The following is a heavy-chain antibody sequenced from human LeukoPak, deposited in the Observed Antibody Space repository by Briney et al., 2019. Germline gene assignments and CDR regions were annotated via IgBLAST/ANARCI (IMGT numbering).Heavy chain of an antibody. CDR3: AKPSRDFDSSGYSHFDY. J-gene: IGHJ4*02. V-gene: IGHV3-23*01. CDR2: ISGSGGST. Sequence: GGSLRLSCAASGFTFSSYAMSWVRQAPGKGLEWVSAISGSGGSTYSADSVKGRFTISRDNSKNTLYLQMHSLRAEDTAIYYCAKPSRDFDSSGYSHFDYWGQGTLVTVSS. CDR1: GFTFSSYA. D-gene: IGHD3-22*01.